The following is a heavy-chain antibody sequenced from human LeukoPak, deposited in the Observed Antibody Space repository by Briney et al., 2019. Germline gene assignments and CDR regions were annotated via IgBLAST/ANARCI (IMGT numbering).Heavy chain of an antibody. D-gene: IGHD6-13*01. CDR3: ATSRGSWPDYFDY. V-gene: IGHV3-30*02. Sequence: GGSLRLSCAASGFTFSSSGMHWVRPAPGNGLEWVTFIRYDGSNKYYADSVKGRFTISRDNAKNSLYLQMNSLRAEDTAVYYCATSRGSWPDYFDYWGQGTLVTVSS. CDR2: IRYDGSNK. J-gene: IGHJ4*02. CDR1: GFTFSSSG.